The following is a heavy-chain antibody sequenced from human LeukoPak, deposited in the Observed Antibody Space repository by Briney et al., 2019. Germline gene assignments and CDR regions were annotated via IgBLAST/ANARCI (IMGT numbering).Heavy chain of an antibody. CDR1: GGSFSGYY. J-gene: IGHJ3*02. V-gene: IGHV4-34*01. D-gene: IGHD2-21*02. CDR2: INHSGST. Sequence: SETLSLTCAVYGGSFSGYYWSWIRQPPGKGLDWIGEINHSGSTNYNPSLKSRVTISVDTSTNQFSLKLSSVTAADTAVYYCARDDYCGGDCYSSHDAFDIWGQGTMVTVSS. CDR3: ARDDYCGGDCYSSHDAFDI.